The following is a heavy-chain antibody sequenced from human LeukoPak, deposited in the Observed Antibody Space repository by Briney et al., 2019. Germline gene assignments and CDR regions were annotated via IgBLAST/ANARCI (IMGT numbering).Heavy chain of an antibody. J-gene: IGHJ5*02. CDR1: GFTFDDYA. D-gene: IGHD3-10*01. CDR3: AKARGVRAHWFDP. CDR2: ISWNSGSI. V-gene: IGHV3-9*01. Sequence: GGSLRLSCAASGFTFDDYAMHWVRQAPGKGLEWVSGISWNSGSIGYADSVKGRFTISRDNAKNSLYLQMNSLRAEDTALYYCAKARGVRAHWFDPWGQGTLATVSS.